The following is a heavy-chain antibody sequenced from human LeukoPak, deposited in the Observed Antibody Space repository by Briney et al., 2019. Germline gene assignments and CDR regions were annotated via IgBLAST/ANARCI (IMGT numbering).Heavy chain of an antibody. CDR3: ARDLTYYYYMDV. CDR2: IRYDGSNK. J-gene: IGHJ6*03. CDR1: GFTFSSYG. Sequence: GGSLRLSCAASGFTFSSYGMHWVRQAPGKGLERVAFIRYDGSNKYYADSVKGRFTISRDNAENTLYLQMNSLRAEDTAVYYCARDLTYYYYMDVWGKGTTVTISS. V-gene: IGHV3-30*02.